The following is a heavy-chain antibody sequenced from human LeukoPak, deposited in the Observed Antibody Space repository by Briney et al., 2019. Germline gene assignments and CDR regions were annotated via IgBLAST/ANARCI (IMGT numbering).Heavy chain of an antibody. J-gene: IGHJ6*02. CDR3: AKDSRPYYYGSGGDYGMDV. CDR1: GFTFDDYA. D-gene: IGHD3-10*01. CDR2: ISWNSGSI. V-gene: IGHV3-9*01. Sequence: GGSLRLSCAASGFTFDDYAMHWVRQAPGKGLEWVSGISWNSGSIGYADSVKGRFTISRDNAKNSLYLQMNSLRAEDTALYYCAKDSRPYYYGSGGDYGMDVWGQGTTVTVSS.